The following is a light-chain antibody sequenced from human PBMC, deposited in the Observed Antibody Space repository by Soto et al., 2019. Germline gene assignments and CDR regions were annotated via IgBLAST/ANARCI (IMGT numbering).Light chain of an antibody. CDR1: QGVSSD. CDR3: QQHNNVPYT. J-gene: IGKJ2*01. V-gene: IGKV1-16*01. Sequence: DIQMTQSPSSLSVSLGDRVTIICRASQGVSSDLAWFQQKPGKAPKSLIYAASSLHSGVPSRFSGSGFGTEFTLTISSLQPEDFATYYCQQHNNVPYTFGQGTKVEIK. CDR2: AAS.